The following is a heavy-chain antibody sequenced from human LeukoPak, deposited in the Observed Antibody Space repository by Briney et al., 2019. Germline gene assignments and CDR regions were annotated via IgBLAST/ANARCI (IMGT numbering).Heavy chain of an antibody. Sequence: ASVKVSCKASGYTFTSYGIRWVRQAPAQGVEWMGWISAYNGNTNYAQKLQGRVTMTTDTSTSTAYMELRSLRSDDTAVYYCARSIELDYYDSSGYYYYWGQGTLVTVSS. CDR3: ARSIELDYYDSSGYYYY. V-gene: IGHV1-18*01. CDR1: GYTFTSYG. D-gene: IGHD3-22*01. J-gene: IGHJ4*02. CDR2: ISAYNGNT.